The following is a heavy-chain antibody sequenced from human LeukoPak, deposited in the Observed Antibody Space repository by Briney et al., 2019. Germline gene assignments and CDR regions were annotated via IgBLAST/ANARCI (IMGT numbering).Heavy chain of an antibody. CDR1: GGSISSSSYY. D-gene: IGHD3-22*01. V-gene: IGHV4-39*02. J-gene: IGHJ4*02. CDR3: ARDRPTYYDSSGYYLESDY. CDR2: IYYSGTT. Sequence: KPSETVSLTCSVSGGSISSSSYYWGWIRQPPGKGLEWIGSIYYSGTTYYSPSLKSRVSISIDTSKNQFSLKLSSVTAADTAVYYSARDRPTYYDSSGYYLESDYWGQGTLVTVSS.